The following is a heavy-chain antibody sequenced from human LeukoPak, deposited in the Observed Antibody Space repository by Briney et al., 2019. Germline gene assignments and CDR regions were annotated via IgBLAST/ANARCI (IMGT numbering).Heavy chain of an antibody. D-gene: IGHD6-19*01. Sequence: SETLSLTCTVSGGSISSYYWSWIRQPPGKGLEWIGYIYYSGSTNYNPSLKSRVTISVDTSKNQFSLKLSSVTAADTAVYYCALGSSGWYPDIDYWGQGTLVTVSS. CDR2: IYYSGST. V-gene: IGHV4-59*01. CDR3: ALGSSGWYPDIDY. J-gene: IGHJ4*02. CDR1: GGSISSYY.